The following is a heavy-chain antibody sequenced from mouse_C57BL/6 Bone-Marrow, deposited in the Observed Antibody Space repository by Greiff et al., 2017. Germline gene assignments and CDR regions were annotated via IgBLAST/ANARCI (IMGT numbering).Heavy chain of an antibody. CDR2: ISDGGSYT. D-gene: IGHD2-2*01. CDR3: ARELSTMVLDY. J-gene: IGHJ2*01. Sequence: EVMLVESGGGLVKPGGSLKLSCAASGFTFSSYAMSWVRQTPEKRLEWVATISDGGSYTYYPDNVKGRFTISRDNAKNNLYLQMSHLKSEDTAMYYCARELSTMVLDYWGQGTTLTVSS. CDR1: GFTFSSYA. V-gene: IGHV5-4*01.